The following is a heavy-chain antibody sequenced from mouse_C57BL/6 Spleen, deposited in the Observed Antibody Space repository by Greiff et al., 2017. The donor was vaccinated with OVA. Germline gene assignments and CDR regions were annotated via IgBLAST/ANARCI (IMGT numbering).Heavy chain of an antibody. CDR3: ASHYYGSSYVYAMDY. CDR1: GYTFTSYW. CDR2: INPSNGGT. J-gene: IGHJ4*01. V-gene: IGHV1-53*01. D-gene: IGHD1-1*01. Sequence: QVQLQQPGPELVKPGASVKLSCKASGYTFTSYWMHWVKQRPGQGLEWIGNINPSNGGTNYNEKFKSKATLTVDKSSSTAYMQLSSLTSEDSAVYYCASHYYGSSYVYAMDYWGQGTSVTVSS.